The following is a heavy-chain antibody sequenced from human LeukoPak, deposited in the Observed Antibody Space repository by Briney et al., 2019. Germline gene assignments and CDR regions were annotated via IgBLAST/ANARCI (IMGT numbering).Heavy chain of an antibody. CDR3: ARDYYYDSSGYSN. J-gene: IGHJ4*02. D-gene: IGHD3-22*01. CDR1: GGTFSSYA. V-gene: IGHV1-69*05. Sequence: ASVKVSCKASGGTFSSYAISWVRQASGQGLEWMGGIIPIFGTANYAQKFQGRVTITTDESTSTAYMELSSLRSEDTAVYYCARDYYYDSSGYSNWGQGTLVTVSS. CDR2: IIPIFGTA.